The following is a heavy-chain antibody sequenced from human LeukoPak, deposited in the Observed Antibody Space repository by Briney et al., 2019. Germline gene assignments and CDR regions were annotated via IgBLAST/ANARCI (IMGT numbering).Heavy chain of an antibody. Sequence: ASVKVSCKASGYTFTSYDINWVRQATGQGLEWMGWMNPNSGNTGYAQKFQGRVTMTRDTSITTAYMELSSLRSEDTAVYYCARGGNDCSTSSCYLNWGQGTLVTVSS. CDR2: MNPNSGNT. J-gene: IGHJ4*02. V-gene: IGHV1-8*01. CDR3: ARGGNDCSTSSCYLN. D-gene: IGHD2-2*01. CDR1: GYTFTSYD.